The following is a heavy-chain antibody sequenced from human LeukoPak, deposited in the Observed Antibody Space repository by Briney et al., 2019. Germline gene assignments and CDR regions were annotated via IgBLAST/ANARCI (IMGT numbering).Heavy chain of an antibody. J-gene: IGHJ5*02. V-gene: IGHV4-34*01. CDR2: INHSGST. CDR1: GGSFSGYY. Sequence: SETLSLTCAVYGGSFSGYYWSWIRQPPGKGLEWIREINHSGSTNYNPSLKSRVTILVDTSKNQFSLKLSSVTAADTAVYYCAREYYYDSSGYYHSGQGTLVTVSS. D-gene: IGHD3-22*01. CDR3: AREYYYDSSGYYH.